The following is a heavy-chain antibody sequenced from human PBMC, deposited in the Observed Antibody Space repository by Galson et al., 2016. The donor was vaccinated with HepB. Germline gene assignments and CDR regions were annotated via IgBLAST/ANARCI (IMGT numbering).Heavy chain of an antibody. Sequence: PALVKPTQTLTLTCAFSGLSLRNDAVGVGWIRQPPGKALEWLALINWNDDKRYSPSLKSRLTIARDTSENHVVLTMTNMDPVDTATYYCAYRGPTGEGRWFDPWGQGTLVTVSS. V-gene: IGHV2-5*01. D-gene: IGHD7-27*01. CDR2: INWNDDK. CDR1: GLSLRNDAVG. CDR3: AYRGPTGEGRWFDP. J-gene: IGHJ5*02.